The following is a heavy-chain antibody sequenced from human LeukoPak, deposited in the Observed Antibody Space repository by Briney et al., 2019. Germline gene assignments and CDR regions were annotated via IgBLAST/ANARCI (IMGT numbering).Heavy chain of an antibody. CDR1: ASTFSSYA. Sequence: GPSHRPSCAASASTFSSYATSWARQAPGKGLEWVSAHSSSGGSTYDEDSVQGRFTISRDNSKKTLYLQMNSLRAEDTDVYYGAKVWVRGVKDYWSQGTLVTVSS. D-gene: IGHD3-10*01. CDR2: HSSSGGST. V-gene: IGHV3-23*01. J-gene: IGHJ4*02. CDR3: AKVWVRGVKDY.